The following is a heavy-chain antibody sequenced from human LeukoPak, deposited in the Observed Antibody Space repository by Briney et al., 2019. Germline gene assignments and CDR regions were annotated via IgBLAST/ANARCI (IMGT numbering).Heavy chain of an antibody. D-gene: IGHD3-10*01. J-gene: IGHJ4*02. Sequence: PGGSLRLSCATSGFTFKTYNMNWVCQAPGKGLEWVAYISTSGATTHYAASLRGRFTISRDNADASLHLQMDSLRAEDTAVYYCAGQHYYGSYWGQGTPVTVSS. V-gene: IGHV3-48*01. CDR3: AGQHYYGSY. CDR1: GFTFKTYN. CDR2: ISTSGATT.